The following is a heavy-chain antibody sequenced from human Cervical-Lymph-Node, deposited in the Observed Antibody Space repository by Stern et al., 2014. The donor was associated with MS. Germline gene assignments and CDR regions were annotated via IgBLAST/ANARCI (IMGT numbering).Heavy chain of an antibody. CDR1: GFTFSSYG. Sequence: VQLVESGGGVVQPGRSLRLSCAASGFTFSSYGMHWVRQAPGKGLEWVAVIWYDGSNKYYADSVKGRFTISRDNSKNTLYLQMNSLRAEDTAVYYCASVEAAGPRGYYYGMDVWGQGTTVTVSS. CDR2: IWYDGSNK. V-gene: IGHV3-33*01. J-gene: IGHJ6*02. D-gene: IGHD6-13*01. CDR3: ASVEAAGPRGYYYGMDV.